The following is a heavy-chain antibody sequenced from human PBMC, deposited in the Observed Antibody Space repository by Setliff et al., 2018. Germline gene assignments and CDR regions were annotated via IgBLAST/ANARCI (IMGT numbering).Heavy chain of an antibody. J-gene: IGHJ4*02. CDR2: ISYDGSNK. CDR3: ARAPRVELNLDY. D-gene: IGHD1-1*01. V-gene: IGHV3-30-3*01. CDR1: GFTFSSYA. Sequence: GGSLRLSCAASGFTFSSYAMHWVRQAPGKGLEWVAVISYDGSNKYYADSVTGRFTISRDNSKNTLYLQMNGLRAEDTAVYYCARAPRVELNLDYWGQGTLVTVSS.